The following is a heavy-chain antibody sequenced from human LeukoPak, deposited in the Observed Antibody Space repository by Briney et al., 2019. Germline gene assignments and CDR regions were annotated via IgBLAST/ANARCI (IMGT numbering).Heavy chain of an antibody. J-gene: IGHJ5*02. Sequence: GGSLRLSCAASGFTFSVYWMTWVRQAPGKGLEWVANIKPDGTENYYMDSVKGRFTISRDNAKNSLYLQMNSLRAEDTAVYYCARDREGYSSAYDPWGQGTLVTVSS. V-gene: IGHV3-7*01. D-gene: IGHD6-19*01. CDR3: ARDREGYSSAYDP. CDR2: IKPDGTEN. CDR1: GFTFSVYW.